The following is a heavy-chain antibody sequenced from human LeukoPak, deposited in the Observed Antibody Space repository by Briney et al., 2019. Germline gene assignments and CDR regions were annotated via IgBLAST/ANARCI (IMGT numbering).Heavy chain of an antibody. Sequence: PSETLSLTCTVSGGSVSSGSYYWSWIRQPPGKGLEWIGYIYYSGSTYYNPSLKSRVTISVDTSKNQFSLKLSSVTAADTAVYYCARLGPEDYRFDYWGQGTLITVSS. CDR2: IYYSGST. CDR1: GGSVSSGSYY. J-gene: IGHJ4*02. D-gene: IGHD4-11*01. CDR3: ARLGPEDYRFDY. V-gene: IGHV4-61*01.